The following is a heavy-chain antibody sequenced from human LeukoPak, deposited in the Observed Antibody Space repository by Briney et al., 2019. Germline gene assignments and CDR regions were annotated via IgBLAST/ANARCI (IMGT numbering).Heavy chain of an antibody. CDR2: ISWNSGSI. D-gene: IGHD3-10*01. V-gene: IGHV3-9*01. CDR3: AKVITMVRGVIPINAFDI. CDR1: GFTFDDYA. J-gene: IGHJ3*02. Sequence: GGSLRLSCAASGFTFDDYAMHWVRQAPGKGLEWVSGISWNSGSIVYADSVKGRFTISRDNAKNSLYLQMNSLRAEDTALYYCAKVITMVRGVIPINAFDIWGQGTMVTVSS.